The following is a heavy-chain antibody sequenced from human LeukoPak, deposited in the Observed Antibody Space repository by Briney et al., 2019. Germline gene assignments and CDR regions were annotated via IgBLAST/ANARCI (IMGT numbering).Heavy chain of an antibody. Sequence: GGSLRLSCAASGFTFSSYAMHWVRQAPGKGLEYVSAISSNGGSTYYANSVKGRFTISRDNSKNTLYLQMGSLRAEDMAVYYCAREFRAYYFDYWGQGTLVTVSS. CDR2: ISSNGGST. CDR1: GFTFSSYA. J-gene: IGHJ4*02. V-gene: IGHV3-64*01. CDR3: AREFRAYYFDY.